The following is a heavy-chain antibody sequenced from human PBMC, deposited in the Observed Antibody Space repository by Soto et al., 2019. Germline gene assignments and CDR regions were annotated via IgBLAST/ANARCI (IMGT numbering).Heavy chain of an antibody. D-gene: IGHD5-18*01. Sequence: QVQLQESGPGLVKPSQTLSLTCTVSGGSISSGDYYWSWIRQRPGKGLEWIGYIYYSGSTYYNPSLKNRVTISVDTSKNQFSMKLSSVTAADTAAYYCARSSQVVTDVWGQGTTVTVSS. CDR3: ARSSQVVTDV. J-gene: IGHJ6*02. CDR1: GGSISSGDYY. V-gene: IGHV4-30-4*01. CDR2: IYYSGST.